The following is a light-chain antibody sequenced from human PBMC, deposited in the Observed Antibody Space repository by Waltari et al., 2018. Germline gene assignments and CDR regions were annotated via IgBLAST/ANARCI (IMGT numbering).Light chain of an antibody. CDR1: QEIYNN. V-gene: IGKV1-33*01. CDR3: QQYDVLLPGFT. Sequence: DIQMTQSPSSLSASVGDRVTITCQASQEIYNNLNWYRHKPGKAPELLIYDASNLESGVPSRFSVSGSGADFTFTINSLQPGDFATYYCQQYDVLLPGFTFGPGPQWISN. CDR2: DAS. J-gene: IGKJ3*01.